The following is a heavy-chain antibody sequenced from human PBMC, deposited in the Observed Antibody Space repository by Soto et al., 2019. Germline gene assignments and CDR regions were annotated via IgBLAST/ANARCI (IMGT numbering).Heavy chain of an antibody. D-gene: IGHD4-17*01. J-gene: IGHJ3*02. V-gene: IGHV3-74*01. CDR2: INSDGSST. Sequence: EVQLVESGGGVVQPGGSLRLSCAASGFTFSSYWMHWVRQAPGKGLVWVSRINSDGSSTSYADSVKGRFTISRDNAKNTLYLQMNSLRAEDTAVYYCAGYDYGDSDAFDIWGQGTMVTVSS. CDR3: AGYDYGDSDAFDI. CDR1: GFTFSSYW.